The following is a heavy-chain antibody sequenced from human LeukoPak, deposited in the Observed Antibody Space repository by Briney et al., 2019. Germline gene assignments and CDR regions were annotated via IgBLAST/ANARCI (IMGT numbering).Heavy chain of an antibody. Sequence: SETLSLTCAVYGRSFSGYYWSWIRQPPGKGLEWIGEINHSGSTNYNPSLKSRVTISVDTSKNQFSLKLSSVTAADTAVYYCARSKRDTMIVVVTPFDYWGQGTLVTVSS. CDR3: ARSKRDTMIVVVTPFDY. V-gene: IGHV4-34*01. CDR1: GRSFSGYY. D-gene: IGHD3-22*01. CDR2: INHSGST. J-gene: IGHJ4*02.